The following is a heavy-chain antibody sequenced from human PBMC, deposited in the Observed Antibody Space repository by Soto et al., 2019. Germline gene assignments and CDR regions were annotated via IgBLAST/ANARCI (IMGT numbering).Heavy chain of an antibody. Sequence: QVQLVQSGAEVKKPGASVKVSCKASGYSFTSYGISWVRQAPGQGLEWMGWISAYNGNTNYAQKLQGRVTITTDTSPSTAYMELRSLRSDDTAVYYCARDPTIRYYYYYMDVWGKGTTVTVSS. CDR2: ISAYNGNT. CDR3: ARDPTIRYYYYYMDV. D-gene: IGHD3-3*02. V-gene: IGHV1-18*01. CDR1: GYSFTSYG. J-gene: IGHJ6*03.